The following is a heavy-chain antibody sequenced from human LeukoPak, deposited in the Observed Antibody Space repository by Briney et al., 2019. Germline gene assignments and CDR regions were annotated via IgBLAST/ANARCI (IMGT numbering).Heavy chain of an antibody. CDR3: ARHDQRGIAAAGYLDY. D-gene: IGHD6-13*01. CDR2: IYYSGST. V-gene: IGHV4-39*01. J-gene: IGHJ4*02. CDR1: GGSISSSNW. Sequence: SGTLSLTCVVSGGSISSSNWWGWVRQPPGKGLEWIGSIYYSGSTYYNPSLRSRVTISVDTSKNQFSLKLSSVTAADTAVYYCARHDQRGIAAAGYLDYWGQGTLVTVSS.